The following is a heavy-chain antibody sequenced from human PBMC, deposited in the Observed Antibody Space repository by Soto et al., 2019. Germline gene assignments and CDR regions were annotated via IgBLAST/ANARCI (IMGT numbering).Heavy chain of an antibody. CDR3: AKKIGAVAGPHFDY. CDR1: GFTFNSYA. Sequence: PGGSLRLSCAASGFTFNSYAMSWVRQAPGKGLEWVSVIGGSGGSTYYADSVKGRFTISRDNSKNTLYLQMNSLRAEDTAVYYCAKKIGAVAGPHFDYWGQGTLVTVSS. J-gene: IGHJ4*02. CDR2: IGGSGGST. V-gene: IGHV3-23*01. D-gene: IGHD6-19*01.